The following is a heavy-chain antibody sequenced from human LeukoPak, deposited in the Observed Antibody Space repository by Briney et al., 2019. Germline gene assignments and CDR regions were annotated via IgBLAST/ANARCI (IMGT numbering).Heavy chain of an antibody. Sequence: RPSQTLFLTCAVSGGSISSGGYSWSWIRQPPGKGLEWIGYIYHNGNTYYSPSLKSRVTISVDRSKNQLSLKLSSVTAADTAMYYCASGGYSYGFDYWGQGTLVTVSS. D-gene: IGHD5-18*01. V-gene: IGHV4-30-2*01. CDR2: IYHNGNT. CDR3: ASGGYSYGFDY. J-gene: IGHJ4*02. CDR1: GGSISSGGYS.